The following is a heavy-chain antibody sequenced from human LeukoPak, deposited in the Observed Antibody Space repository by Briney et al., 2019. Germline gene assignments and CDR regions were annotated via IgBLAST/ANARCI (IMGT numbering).Heavy chain of an antibody. V-gene: IGHV1-18*01. CDR1: GYTFTSYG. Sequence: ASVKVSCKASGYTFTSYGISWVRQAPGQGVEWMGWISAYNGNTNYAQKLQGRVTMTTDTSTSTAYMELSSLKSEDTAVYYCARLSTWRVAGTPWGQGTQVTVSS. CDR2: ISAYNGNT. CDR3: ARLSTWRVAGTP. J-gene: IGHJ5*02. D-gene: IGHD6-19*01.